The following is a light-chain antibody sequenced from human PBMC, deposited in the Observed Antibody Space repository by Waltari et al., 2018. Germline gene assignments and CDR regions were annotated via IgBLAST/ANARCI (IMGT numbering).Light chain of an antibody. J-gene: IGLJ2*01. V-gene: IGLV3-19*01. Sequence: SSELTQDPAVSVALGQTVRITCQGDSLRSYYASWYQQKPGQAPVPVIYGKNNRPSGIPDRFSGSSSGSTAALTITGAQAEDEADYYCNSRDSSGNHAVFGGGTKLTVL. CDR1: SLRSYY. CDR3: NSRDSSGNHAV. CDR2: GKN.